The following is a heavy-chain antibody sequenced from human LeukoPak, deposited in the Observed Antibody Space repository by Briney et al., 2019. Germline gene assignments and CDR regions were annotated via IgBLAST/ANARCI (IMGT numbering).Heavy chain of an antibody. V-gene: IGHV4-59*01. Sequence: SETLSLTCTVSGGSISSYYWSWIRQPPGKGLEWIGYIYYSGSTNYNPSLKSRVTISVDTSKNQFSLKLSSVTAADTAVYYCARDPGRITMVRGAYADYYYYGMDVWGQGTTVTVSS. J-gene: IGHJ6*02. CDR2: IYYSGST. D-gene: IGHD3-10*01. CDR3: ARDPGRITMVRGAYADYYYYGMDV. CDR1: GGSISSYY.